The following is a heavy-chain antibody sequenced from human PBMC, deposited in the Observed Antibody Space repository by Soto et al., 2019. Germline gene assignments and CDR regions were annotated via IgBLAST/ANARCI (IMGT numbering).Heavy chain of an antibody. CDR2: ISYDGSNK. J-gene: IGHJ4*02. D-gene: IGHD3-3*01. V-gene: IGHV3-30*18. Sequence: QVQLVESGGGVVQPGRSLRLSCAASGFTFSSYGMHWVRQAPGKGLEWVAVISYDGSNKYYADSVKGRFTISRDNSKNTLNRKRTSVRAEARAFYYGAKDGPPAVKRAKIFFDYWGQGTLVTVSS. CDR3: AKDGPPAVKRAKIFFDY. CDR1: GFTFSSYG.